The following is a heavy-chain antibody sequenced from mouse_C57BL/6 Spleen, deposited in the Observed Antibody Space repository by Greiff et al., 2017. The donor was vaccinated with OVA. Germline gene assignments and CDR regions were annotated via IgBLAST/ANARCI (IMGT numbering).Heavy chain of an antibody. J-gene: IGHJ2*01. CDR1: GFTFSSYA. V-gene: IGHV5-4*01. Sequence: EVMLVESGGGLVKPGGSLKLSCAASGFTFSSYAMSWVRQTPEKRLEWVATISDGGSYTYYPDNVKGRFTISRDNAKNNLYLQMSHLKSEDTAMYYCAREGSNYRYFDYWGQGTTLTVSS. D-gene: IGHD2-5*01. CDR2: ISDGGSYT. CDR3: AREGSNYRYFDY.